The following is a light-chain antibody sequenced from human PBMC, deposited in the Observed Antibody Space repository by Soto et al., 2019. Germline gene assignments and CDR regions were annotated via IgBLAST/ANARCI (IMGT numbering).Light chain of an antibody. J-gene: IGLJ1*01. V-gene: IGLV1-44*01. CDR3: AAWDDSLNGFYV. Sequence: QPVLTQPPSASGTPGQRDTISCSGSSSNIGSNTVNWYQQLPGTAPKLLIYSNNQRPSGVPDRFSGSKSGTSASLAISGLQSEDEADYYCAAWDDSLNGFYVFGTGTKLTVL. CDR2: SNN. CDR1: SSNIGSNT.